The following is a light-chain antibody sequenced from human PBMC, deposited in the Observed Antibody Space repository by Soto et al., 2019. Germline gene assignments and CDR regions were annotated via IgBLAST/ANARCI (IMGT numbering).Light chain of an antibody. CDR3: QQRHMWPIT. V-gene: IGKV3-11*01. J-gene: IGKJ5*01. CDR2: DAY. CDR1: QSFRGL. Sequence: EVVLTQSPVTLSLSPGERATLSCRASQSFRGLLAWYQQKPGQAPRLLIYDAYNRATGIPPRFSGSGSGTDFTLTISSLEPEDSAAYYCQQRHMWPITFGQGTRREIK.